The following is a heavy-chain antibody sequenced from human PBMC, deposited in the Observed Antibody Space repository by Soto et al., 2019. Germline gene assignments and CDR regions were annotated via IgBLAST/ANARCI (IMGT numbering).Heavy chain of an antibody. D-gene: IGHD3-9*01. V-gene: IGHV1-69*13. Sequence: AASVKVSCKASGGTFSSYAISWVRQAPGQGLEWMGGIIPIFGTANYAQKFQGRVTITADESTSTAYMELSSLRSEDTAVYYCARDSSLRYFDWTDYYYYGMDVWGQGTTVTVSS. J-gene: IGHJ6*02. CDR1: GGTFSSYA. CDR3: ARDSSLRYFDWTDYYYYGMDV. CDR2: IIPIFGTA.